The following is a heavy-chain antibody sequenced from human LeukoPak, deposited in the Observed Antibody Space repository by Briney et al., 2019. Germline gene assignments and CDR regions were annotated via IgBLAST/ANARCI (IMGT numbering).Heavy chain of an antibody. V-gene: IGHV1-2*02. J-gene: IGHJ3*02. D-gene: IGHD3-10*01. Sequence: APVKVSCKASGYTFTGYYMHWVRQAPGQGLEWMGWINPNSGGTNYAQKFQGRVTMTRDTSISTAYMELSRLRSDDTAVYYCARDRRYWLLWFREFDAFDIWGQGTMVTVSS. CDR1: GYTFTGYY. CDR3: ARDRRYWLLWFREFDAFDI. CDR2: INPNSGGT.